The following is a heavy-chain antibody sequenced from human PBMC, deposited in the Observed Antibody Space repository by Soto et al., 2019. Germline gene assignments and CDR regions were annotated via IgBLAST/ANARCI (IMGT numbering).Heavy chain of an antibody. D-gene: IGHD5-18*01. CDR1: GGAIREGGYY. V-gene: IGHV4-31*03. CDR3: AAERGDTAATRFLVY. J-gene: IGHJ4*02. CDR2: IYHDGGI. Sequence: QVHLQESGPGLVKPSQTLSLTCTISGGAIREGGYYWTWIRQHPQKGLEWIGFIYHDGGIYYNAPFKSRVTLSADDSQRFSLRLTSMTAADAAVYYCAAERGDTAATRFLVYWGQGTLVTVSS.